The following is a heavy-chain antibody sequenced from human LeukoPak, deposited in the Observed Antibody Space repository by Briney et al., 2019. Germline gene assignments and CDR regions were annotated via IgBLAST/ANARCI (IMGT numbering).Heavy chain of an antibody. CDR3: AREGRDYYDSSGYFLI. V-gene: IGHV4-59*01. D-gene: IGHD3-22*01. J-gene: IGHJ4*02. Sequence: PSETLSLTCTVSGGSISSYYWSWIRQPPGKGLEWIWYIYYSGSTNYNPSLKSRVTISVDTSKNQFSLKLSSVTAADTAVYYCAREGRDYYDSSGYFLIWGQGTLVTVSS. CDR1: GGSISSYY. CDR2: IYYSGST.